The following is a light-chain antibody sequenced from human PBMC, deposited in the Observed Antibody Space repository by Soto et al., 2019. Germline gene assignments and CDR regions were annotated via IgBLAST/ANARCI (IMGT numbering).Light chain of an antibody. CDR1: SSDIGTYNY. CDR2: DVS. CDR3: YSCSRSSGTRYV. J-gene: IGLJ1*01. Sequence: QSALTQPASVSGSPGQSITISCTGTSSDIGTYNYVSWYQQHPGQAPKLMIYDVSNRPSGVSDRFSGSKSGNTASLIISGLQAEDEADYYCYSCSRSSGTRYVFGTGTKVTVL. V-gene: IGLV2-14*03.